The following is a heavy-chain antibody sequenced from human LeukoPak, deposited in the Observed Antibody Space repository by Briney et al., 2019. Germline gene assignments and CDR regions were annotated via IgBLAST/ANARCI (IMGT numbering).Heavy chain of an antibody. CDR2: MTPNSGNT. D-gene: IGHD3-9*01. CDR3: ARGFLTGYS. V-gene: IGHV1-8*01. CDR1: VYTFTSYD. J-gene: IGHJ5*02. Sequence: ASVKVSCEGSVYTFTSYDINWVRHATGQGVEWMGWMTPNSGNTGYAQKFQGRVTMTRNTSISTAYMELSSLRSEDTAVYYCARGFLTGYSWGQGTLVTVSS.